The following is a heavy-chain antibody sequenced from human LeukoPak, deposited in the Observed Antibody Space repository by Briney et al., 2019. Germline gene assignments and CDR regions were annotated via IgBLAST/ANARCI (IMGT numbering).Heavy chain of an antibody. CDR3: ARGRYYYGSGNYFDY. D-gene: IGHD3-10*01. V-gene: IGHV4-61*02. CDR1: GGSISSGSYY. J-gene: IGHJ4*02. Sequence: SQTLSLTCTVSGGSISSGSYYWSWIRQPAGKGLEWIGRIYTSGSTNYNPSLKSRVTISVDTSKNQFSLKLSSVTAADTAVYYCARGRYYYGSGNYFDYWGQGILVTVSS. CDR2: IYTSGST.